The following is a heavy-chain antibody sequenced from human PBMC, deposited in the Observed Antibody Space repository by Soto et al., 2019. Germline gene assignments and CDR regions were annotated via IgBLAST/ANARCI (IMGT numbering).Heavy chain of an antibody. Sequence: SVKVSCKASGGTFRSYAISWVRQAPGQGLERMGGIIPIFGTANYAQKFQGRVTITADESTSTAYMELSSLRSEDTAVYYCARGNSSSTYYYYYYGMAVWGQGTTVTVYS. CDR1: GGTFRSYA. D-gene: IGHD6-13*01. V-gene: IGHV1-69*13. CDR2: IIPIFGTA. CDR3: ARGNSSSTYYYYYYGMAV. J-gene: IGHJ6*02.